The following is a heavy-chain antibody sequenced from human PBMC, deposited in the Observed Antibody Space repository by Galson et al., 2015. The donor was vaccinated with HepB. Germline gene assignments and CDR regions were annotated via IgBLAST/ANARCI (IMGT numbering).Heavy chain of an antibody. CDR1: GYTLTELS. CDR3: ATVPVRAVRGVIIYYYYGMDV. V-gene: IGHV1-24*01. Sequence: SVKVSCKVSGYTLTELSMHWVRQAPGKGLEWMGGFDPEDGETIYAQKFQGGVTMTEDTSTDTAYMELSSLRSEDTAVYYCATVPVRAVRGVIIYYYYGMDVWGQGTTVTVSS. CDR2: FDPEDGET. D-gene: IGHD3-10*01. J-gene: IGHJ6*02.